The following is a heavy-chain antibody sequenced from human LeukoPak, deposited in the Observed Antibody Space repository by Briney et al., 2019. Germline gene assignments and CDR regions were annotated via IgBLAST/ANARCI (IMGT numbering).Heavy chain of an antibody. D-gene: IGHD2-2*01. CDR3: ASNTPCTSSYLYYMDV. V-gene: IGHV3-21*01. J-gene: IGHJ6*03. Sequence: SMKGRFTISRDNAKNSLYLQMNSLRAEDTAVYYCASNTPCTSSYLYYMDVWGKGTTVTVSS.